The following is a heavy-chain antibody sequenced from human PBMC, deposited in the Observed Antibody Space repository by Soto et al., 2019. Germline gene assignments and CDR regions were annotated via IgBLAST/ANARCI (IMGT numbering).Heavy chain of an antibody. CDR1: GYTFTGYY. Sequence: ASVKVSCKASGYTFTGYYMHWVRQAPGQGLEWMGWINPNSGGTNYAQKFQGRVTMTRDTSISTAYMEMSRLRSDDTAVYYCARVAAYYYDSIGYYAWGQGTLVTVS. V-gene: IGHV1-2*02. J-gene: IGHJ5*02. D-gene: IGHD3-22*01. CDR2: INPNSGGT. CDR3: ARVAAYYYDSIGYYA.